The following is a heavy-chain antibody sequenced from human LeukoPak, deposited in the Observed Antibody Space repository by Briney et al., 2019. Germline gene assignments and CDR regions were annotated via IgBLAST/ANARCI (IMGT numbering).Heavy chain of an antibody. CDR2: ISAYNGNT. D-gene: IGHD1-14*01. J-gene: IGHJ4*02. V-gene: IGHV1-18*01. Sequence: ASVKVSCKGSGYTFTSYGISWVRQAPGQGLEWMGWISAYNGNTNYAQKFQGRVTMTRDTSISTVYMELSRLRSDDTAVYYCARSKVYPNDYWGQGTLVTVSS. CDR1: GYTFTSYG. CDR3: ARSKVYPNDY.